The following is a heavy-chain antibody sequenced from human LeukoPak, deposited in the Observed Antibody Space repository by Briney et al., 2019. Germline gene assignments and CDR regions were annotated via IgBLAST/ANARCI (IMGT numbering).Heavy chain of an antibody. CDR2: VSYDGARK. CDR1: GFTLSDFA. CDR3: AKGGGVAHYYPFIGQIFDL. V-gene: IGHV3-30*04. Sequence: PGRSLRLSCVASGFTLSDFALHWVSRAPGRGLEWVAAVSYDGARKYYADSVKGRFTISRDDSRNTVYLQMNSVRIEDTAEYYCAKGGGVAHYYPFIGQIFDLWGRGSLVIVSS. J-gene: IGHJ2*01. D-gene: IGHD3-3*02.